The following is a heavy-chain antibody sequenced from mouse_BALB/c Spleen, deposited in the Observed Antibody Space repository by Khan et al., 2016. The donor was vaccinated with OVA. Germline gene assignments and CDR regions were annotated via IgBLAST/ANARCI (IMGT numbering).Heavy chain of an antibody. J-gene: IGHJ2*01. CDR2: ISTDSVNT. CDR1: GYTFTDYS. Sequence: VQLQESGPELVRPGVSVKISCKGSGYTFTDYSMHWVKQSHAKSLEWIGVISTDSVNTNYNQKFKGKATLTVDKSSSTAYMELARMTSEDSAIYYFAIRDYFDYWGQGTTLPVSS. CDR3: AIRDYFDY. V-gene: IGHV1S137*01.